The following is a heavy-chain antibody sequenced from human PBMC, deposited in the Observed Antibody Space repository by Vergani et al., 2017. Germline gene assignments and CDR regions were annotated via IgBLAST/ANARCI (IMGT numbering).Heavy chain of an antibody. J-gene: IGHJ6*02. D-gene: IGHD1-26*01. CDR1: GGPISSSSYY. CDR2: IYYRGST. CDR3: ARDGGSFYYYYGMDV. V-gene: IGHV4-39*07. Sequence: QLQLQESGPGLVKPSETLYRTCTVPGGPISSSSYYWGWIRQPPGNGLEWIGSIYYRGSTYYNPSLKSRVTISVGTSKNQFSLKLSSVTAADTAVYYCARDGGSFYYYYGMDVWGQGTTVTVSS.